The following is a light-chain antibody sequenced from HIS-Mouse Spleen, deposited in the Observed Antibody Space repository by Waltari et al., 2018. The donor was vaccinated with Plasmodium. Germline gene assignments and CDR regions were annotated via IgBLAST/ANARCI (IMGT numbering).Light chain of an antibody. CDR3: QQYNNWPAWT. CDR2: GAS. V-gene: IGKV3-15*01. Sequence: EIVMTQSPATLSVSPGERATLSCSASQSVSSNLAWYQQKPGHAPRLLIYGASTRATGIPARFSGSGSGTEFTLTISSLQSEDFAVYYCQQYNNWPAWTFGQGTKVEIK. CDR1: QSVSSN. J-gene: IGKJ1*01.